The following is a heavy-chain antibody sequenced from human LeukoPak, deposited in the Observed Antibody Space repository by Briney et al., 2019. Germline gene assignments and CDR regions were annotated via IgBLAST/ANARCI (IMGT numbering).Heavy chain of an antibody. Sequence: GRSLRLSCAASGFTFSSYAMHWVRQAPGKGLEWVSSISSSSSYIYYADSVKGRFTISRDNAKNSLYLQTNSLRAEDTAVYYCATEGGCSGGSCYSADYWGQGTLVTVSS. CDR3: ATEGGCSGGSCYSADY. D-gene: IGHD2-15*01. V-gene: IGHV3-21*01. CDR1: GFTFSSYA. J-gene: IGHJ4*02. CDR2: ISSSSSYI.